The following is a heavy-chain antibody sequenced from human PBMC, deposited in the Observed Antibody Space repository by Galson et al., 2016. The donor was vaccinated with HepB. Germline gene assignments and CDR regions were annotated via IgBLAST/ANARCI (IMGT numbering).Heavy chain of an antibody. V-gene: IGHV3-48*02. CDR1: GFTFSNYN. D-gene: IGHD3-3*01. CDR2: ISSSGSTI. J-gene: IGHJ4*02. Sequence: SLRLSCAASGFTFSNYNMNWVRQAPGKGLEWVSSISSSGSTIYYADSVKGRFTISRDNAKNSLYLQMNSLRDEDTAVYYCARDFYDFWSGYYFDCWGQGTLVTVSS. CDR3: ARDFYDFWSGYYFDC.